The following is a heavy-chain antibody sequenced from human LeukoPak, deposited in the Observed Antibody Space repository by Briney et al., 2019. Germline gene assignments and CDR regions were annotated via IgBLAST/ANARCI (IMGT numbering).Heavy chain of an antibody. V-gene: IGHV3-23*01. CDR3: AKRHDSSGYSYYYSMDV. J-gene: IGHJ6*02. CDR1: GFTFSSYA. Sequence: GGSLRLSCSASGFTFSSYAMHWVSQAPGKGLEWVSSISGGGDVPYYADSVKGRFTISRDNSKSTLYLQMNSLRAEDTAIYYCAKRHDSSGYSYYYSMDVWGQGTTVTVSS. CDR2: ISGGGDVP. D-gene: IGHD3-22*01.